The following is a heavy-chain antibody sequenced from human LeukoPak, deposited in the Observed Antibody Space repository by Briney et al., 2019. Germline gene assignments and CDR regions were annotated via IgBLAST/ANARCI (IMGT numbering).Heavy chain of an antibody. CDR3: ARDAHYDFWSGYYSTWPLGY. D-gene: IGHD3-3*01. CDR1: GFTFSSYS. V-gene: IGHV3-21*01. Sequence: GGSPRLSCAASGFTFSSYSINWVRQAPGKGLEWVSSISSSISYIYYADSVKGRFTISRDNAKNSLYLQMNGLRAEDTAVYYCARDAHYDFWSGYYSTWPLGYWGQGTLVTVSS. J-gene: IGHJ4*02. CDR2: ISSSISYI.